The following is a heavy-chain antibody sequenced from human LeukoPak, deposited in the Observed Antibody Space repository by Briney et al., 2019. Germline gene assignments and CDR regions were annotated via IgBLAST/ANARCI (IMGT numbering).Heavy chain of an antibody. Sequence: SETLSLTCAVSGAPISSNNWWWSWVRQPPGKGLEWIGEIYHSGSTNYNPSLKSRVTMSVDKSKNQFSLKLSSVTAADTAVYYCARGPDIVASFDYWGQGTLVTVSS. CDR1: GAPISSNNW. V-gene: IGHV4-4*02. D-gene: IGHD5-12*01. J-gene: IGHJ4*02. CDR3: ARGPDIVASFDY. CDR2: IYHSGST.